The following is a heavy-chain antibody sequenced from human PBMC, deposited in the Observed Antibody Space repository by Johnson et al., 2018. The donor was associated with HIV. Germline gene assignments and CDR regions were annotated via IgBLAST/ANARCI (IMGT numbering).Heavy chain of an antibody. CDR2: IKSKTDGGTT. V-gene: IGHV3-15*01. CDR3: TTEWLRADDAFDI. D-gene: IGHD5-12*01. J-gene: IGHJ3*02. CDR1: GFTFSNAW. Sequence: VQLVESGGGLVKPGGSLRLSCAASGFTFSNAWMSWVRQAPGKGLEWVGRIKSKTDGGTTDYAAPVKGRFTISRDDSKNTLELQMNNLKTEDKAVYYCTTEWLRADDAFDIWGQGTMVTVSS.